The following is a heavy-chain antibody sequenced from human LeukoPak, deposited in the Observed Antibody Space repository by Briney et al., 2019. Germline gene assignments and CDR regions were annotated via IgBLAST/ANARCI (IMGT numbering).Heavy chain of an antibody. D-gene: IGHD6-6*01. CDR1: GYTFTGYY. V-gene: IGHV1-2*02. CDR2: IAPNSGGT. CDR3: AREYSSSSGRLYDY. J-gene: IGHJ4*02. Sequence: ASVKVSCKASGYTFTGYYMHWVRQAPGQGLEWMGWIAPNSGGTNYAQKFQGRATMTRDTSINTAYMELNRLTSDDTAVYYCAREYSSSSGRLYDYWGLGTLVTVSS.